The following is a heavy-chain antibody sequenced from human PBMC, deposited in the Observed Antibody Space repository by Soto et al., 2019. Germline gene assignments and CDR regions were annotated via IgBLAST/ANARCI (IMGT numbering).Heavy chain of an antibody. D-gene: IGHD2-21*01. CDR1: GYSFTSYC. Sequence: GESLKISCKGSGYSFTSYCITWVRQRPGKGLEWMGRIDPSDSYTNYSPSFQGHVTISADKSINPAYLQWSSLKASDTAMYYCARHMRDGMDFWGQGTTVTVSS. V-gene: IGHV5-10-1*01. J-gene: IGHJ6*02. CDR3: ARHMRDGMDF. CDR2: IDPSDSYT.